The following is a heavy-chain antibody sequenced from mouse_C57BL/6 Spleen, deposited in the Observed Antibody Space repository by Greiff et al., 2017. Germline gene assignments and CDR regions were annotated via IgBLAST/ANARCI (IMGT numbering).Heavy chain of an antibody. J-gene: IGHJ4*01. Sequence: VQLQQPGAELVKPGASVKLSCKASGYTFTSYWMHWVKQRPGQGLEWIGMIHPNSGSTNYNEKFKSKATLTVDKSSSTAYMQLSSLTSEDSAVYYCARDDDDVAMDDRGQGTSVTVAS. D-gene: IGHD2-4*01. V-gene: IGHV1-64*01. CDR3: ARDDDDVAMDD. CDR2: IHPNSGST. CDR1: GYTFTSYW.